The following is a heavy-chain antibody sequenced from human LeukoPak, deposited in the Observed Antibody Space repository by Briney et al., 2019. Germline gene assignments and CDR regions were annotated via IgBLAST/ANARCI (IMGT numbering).Heavy chain of an antibody. D-gene: IGHD2/OR15-2a*01. V-gene: IGHV3-20*04. CDR2: INWNGGST. CDR1: GFTLDDYG. J-gene: IGHJ6*02. Sequence: PGGSLRLSCVASGFTLDDYGMSRVRQAPGKGLEWVSGINWNGGSTGYADSVKGRFTISRDNAKNSLYLQMNSLRAEDTALYYCARVVPSSASMTSAYGMDVWGQGTTVTVSS. CDR3: ARVVPSSASMTSAYGMDV.